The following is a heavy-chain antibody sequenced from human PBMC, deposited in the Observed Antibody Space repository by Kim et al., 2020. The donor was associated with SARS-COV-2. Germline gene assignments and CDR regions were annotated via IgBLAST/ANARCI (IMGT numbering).Heavy chain of an antibody. Sequence: GGSLRLSCAASGFTFSSHGMHWVRQAPGKGLVWVSRINTDKSTTSYADSVKGRFTISRDNAKNTLYLQMNSLRAEDTAVYYCARSSYYYDNWGQGTLVTVSS. CDR2: INTDKSTT. V-gene: IGHV3-74*01. D-gene: IGHD3-22*01. CDR3: ARSSYYYDN. CDR1: GFTFSSHG. J-gene: IGHJ4*02.